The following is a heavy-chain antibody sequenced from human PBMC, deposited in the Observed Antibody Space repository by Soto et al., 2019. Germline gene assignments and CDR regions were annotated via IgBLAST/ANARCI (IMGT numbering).Heavy chain of an antibody. Sequence: SETLSLTCTVSGGSISSYYWSWIRQPAGKGLEWIGRIYTSGSTNYNPSLKSRVTMSVDTSKNQFSLKLSSVTAADTAVYYCARDLSQWLVHGWFDPWGQGTLVTVSS. D-gene: IGHD6-19*01. CDR2: IYTSGST. J-gene: IGHJ5*02. CDR3: ARDLSQWLVHGWFDP. V-gene: IGHV4-4*07. CDR1: GGSISSYY.